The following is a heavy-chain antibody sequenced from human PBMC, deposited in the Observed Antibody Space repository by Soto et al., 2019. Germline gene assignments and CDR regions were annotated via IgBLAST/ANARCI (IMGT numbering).Heavy chain of an antibody. V-gene: IGHV1-69*01. CDR2: IIPIFGTA. D-gene: IGHD4-4*01. J-gene: IGHJ6*02. CDR3: ARTTTVPTTTRYYGMDV. CDR1: GGTFSSYA. Sequence: QVQLVQSGAEVKKPGSSVKVSCKASGGTFSSYAISWVRQAPGQGLEWMGGIIPIFGTANYAQKFQGRVTITADESTSTAYMELSSLRSEDTAVYYCARTTTVPTTTRYYGMDVWGQGTTVTVSS.